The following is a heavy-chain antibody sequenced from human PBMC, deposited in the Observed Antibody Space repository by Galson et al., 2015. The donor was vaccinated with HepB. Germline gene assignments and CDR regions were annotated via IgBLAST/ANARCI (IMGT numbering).Heavy chain of an antibody. V-gene: IGHV1-69*13. J-gene: IGHJ4*02. CDR3: ASDGELTPGHIFDY. D-gene: IGHD3-10*01. CDR2: IIPIFGTA. CDR1: GGTFSSYA. Sequence: QSGAEVKKPGASVKVSCKASGGTFSSYAISWVRQAPGQGLEWMGGIIPIFGTANYAQKFQGRVTITADESTSTAYMELSSLRSEDTAVYYCASDGELTPGHIFDYWGQGTLVTVSS.